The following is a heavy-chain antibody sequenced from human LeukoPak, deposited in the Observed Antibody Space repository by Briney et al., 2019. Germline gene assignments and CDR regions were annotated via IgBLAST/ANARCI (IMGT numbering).Heavy chain of an antibody. CDR3: ARVHSGWVDFDY. J-gene: IGHJ4*02. V-gene: IGHV1-3*01. D-gene: IGHD6-19*01. CDR2: INAGNGNT. Sequence: ASVKVSCKASGYTFTSYAMHWVRQAPGQRLEWMGWINAGNGNTKYSQKFQGRVTITRDTSASTAYMELRSLRSDDTAVYYCARVHSGWVDFDYWGQGTLVTVSS. CDR1: GYTFTSYA.